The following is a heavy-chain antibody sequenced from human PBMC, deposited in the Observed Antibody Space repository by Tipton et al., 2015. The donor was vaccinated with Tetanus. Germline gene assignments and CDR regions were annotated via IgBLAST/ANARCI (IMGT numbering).Heavy chain of an antibody. CDR1: GFTFSSYW. CDR2: IKQDGSEE. J-gene: IGHJ6*02. V-gene: IGHV3-7*05. CDR3: ARDQPGYGSGSYHRDLGMDV. Sequence: AASGFTFSSYWMSWVRQAPGKGLEWVANIKQDGSEEYYVDSVKGRFTISRDNAKNSLYLQMNSLRAEDTAVYYCARDQPGYGSGSYHRDLGMDVWGQGTTVTVSS. D-gene: IGHD3-10*01.